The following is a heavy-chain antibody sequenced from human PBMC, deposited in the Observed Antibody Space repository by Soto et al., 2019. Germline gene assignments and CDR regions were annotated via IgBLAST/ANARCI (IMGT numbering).Heavy chain of an antibody. J-gene: IGHJ4*02. V-gene: IGHV3-7*01. D-gene: IGHD1-26*01. CDR3: TRGGGRDNNEHF. CDR1: GFKFRSYW. CDR2: IKEDGSEK. Sequence: EVQLVESGGTLVQPGGSLRLSCVASGFKFRSYWMSWVRQAPGKGLEWLANIKEDGSEKYYVDSVEGRFTISRDNARNSVYLQMNSLRAEDPAIYYCTRGGGRDNNEHFWGQGTLVIVSS.